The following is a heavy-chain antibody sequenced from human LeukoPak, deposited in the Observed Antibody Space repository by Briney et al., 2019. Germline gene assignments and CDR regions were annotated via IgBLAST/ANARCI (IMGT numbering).Heavy chain of an antibody. Sequence: GGSLRLSCAASGFTFSSYAMSWVRQAPGKGLEWVSAISGSGGSTYYADSVKGRFTISRDNSKNTLYLQMNSLRAEDTAVYYCAKDQLKIVVVPAAMIHYFGMDVWGQGTTVTVSS. CDR2: ISGSGGST. J-gene: IGHJ6*02. D-gene: IGHD2-2*01. CDR3: AKDQLKIVVVPAAMIHYFGMDV. V-gene: IGHV3-23*01. CDR1: GFTFSSYA.